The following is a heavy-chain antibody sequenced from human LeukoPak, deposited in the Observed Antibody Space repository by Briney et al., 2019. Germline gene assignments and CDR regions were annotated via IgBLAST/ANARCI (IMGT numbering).Heavy chain of an antibody. Sequence: PSQTLSLTCTVSGASIRSHLYYWSWIRQPPGKGLEWIGYIYYSGSTDYNPSLKSRVSISVDTSKNQFSLNLSSVTAADTAVYYCARDVAYDSSGYLFNSWGQGTLVTVSS. V-gene: IGHV4-30-4*01. CDR1: GASIRSHLYY. CDR3: ARDVAYDSSGYLFNS. D-gene: IGHD3-22*01. CDR2: IYYSGST. J-gene: IGHJ4*02.